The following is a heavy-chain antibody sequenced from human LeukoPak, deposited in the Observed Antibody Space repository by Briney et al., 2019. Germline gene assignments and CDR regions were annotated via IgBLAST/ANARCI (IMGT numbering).Heavy chain of an antibody. J-gene: IGHJ4*02. V-gene: IGHV5-51*01. D-gene: IGHD2-15*01. CDR1: GYSFTSYW. CDR3: ARTSELGYCSGGSCYSGYYFDY. CDR2: IYPGDSDT. Sequence: GESLKISCKGSGYSFTSYWIGWVRQMPGKGLEWMGIIYPGDSDTRYSPSFQGQVTISADKSISTAYLQWSSLKASDTAMYYCARTSELGYCSGGSCYSGYYFDYWGQGTLVTVSS.